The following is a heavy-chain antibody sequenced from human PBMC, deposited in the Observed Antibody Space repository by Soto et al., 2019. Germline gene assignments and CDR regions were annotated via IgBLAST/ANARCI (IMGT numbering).Heavy chain of an antibody. V-gene: IGHV1-46*01. D-gene: IGHD6-13*01. CDR2: INPSGGST. Sequence: ASVKVSCKAFGYTFTSYYMHWVRQAPGQGLEWMGIINPSGGSTSYAQKFQGRVTMTRDTSTSTVYMELSSLRSEDTAVYYCARDLFGSWSPKDGLWYGMDVWGQGTTVTVSS. CDR3: ARDLFGSWSPKDGLWYGMDV. CDR1: GYTFTSYY. J-gene: IGHJ6*02.